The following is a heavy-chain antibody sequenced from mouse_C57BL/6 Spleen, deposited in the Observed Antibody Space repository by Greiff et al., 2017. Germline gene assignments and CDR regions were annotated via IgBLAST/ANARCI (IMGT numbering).Heavy chain of an antibody. J-gene: IGHJ2*01. V-gene: IGHV5-6*02. CDR1: GFTFSSYG. D-gene: IGHD1-1*01. CDR2: ISSGGSYT. Sequence: EVKLEESGGDLVKPGGSLKLSCAASGFTFSSYGMSWVRQTPDKRLEWVATISSGGSYTYYPDSVKGRFTISRDNAKNTLYLQMSSLKSEDTAMYYCARRYGSSPYYFDYWGQGTTLTVSS. CDR3: ARRYGSSPYYFDY.